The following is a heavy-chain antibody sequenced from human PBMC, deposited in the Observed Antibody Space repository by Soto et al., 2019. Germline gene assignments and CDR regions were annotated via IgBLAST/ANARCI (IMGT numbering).Heavy chain of an antibody. D-gene: IGHD2-21*01. CDR1: GGSISSGSYY. V-gene: IGHV4-31*03. CDR3: ATDSRSLTADQWRAYFDL. CDR2: IYYTGST. Sequence: QVQLQESGPGLLKPSETLSLACTVSGGSISSGSYYWSWVRQHPEKGLEWIGYIYYTGSTYYDPSLKSRVTMSVDTSKNQFSLKLTSVTAADTAIYYCATDSRSLTADQWRAYFDLWGRGTLVTVSS. J-gene: IGHJ2*01.